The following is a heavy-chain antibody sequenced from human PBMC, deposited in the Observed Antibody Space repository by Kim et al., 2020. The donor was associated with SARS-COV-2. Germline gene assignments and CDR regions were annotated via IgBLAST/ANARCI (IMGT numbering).Heavy chain of an antibody. V-gene: IGHV4-34*01. J-gene: IGHJ4*02. CDR1: GGSFSGYY. CDR3: ARGLLGSWRGSFDY. CDR2: INHSGST. Sequence: SETLSLTCAVYGGSFSGYYWSWIRQPPGKGLEWIGAINHSGSTNYNPSLKSRVTISVDTSKNQFSLKLSSVTAADTAVYYCARGLLGSWRGSFDYWGQGTRVTVSS. D-gene: IGHD3-10*01.